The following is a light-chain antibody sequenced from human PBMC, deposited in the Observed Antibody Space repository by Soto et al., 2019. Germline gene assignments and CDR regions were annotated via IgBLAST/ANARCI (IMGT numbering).Light chain of an antibody. CDR3: MQSLGTPWT. Sequence: IVMTQSPLSLTVTPGEPASISCRSSQRLLHSNGYNYLEWYLQKPGQSPQLLINLDSDRASGVPDRFSGSGSGTDFTLKISRVEAEDVGLYYCMQSLGTPWTFGQGTKVEIK. CDR2: LDS. J-gene: IGKJ1*01. V-gene: IGKV2-28*01. CDR1: QRLLHSNGYNY.